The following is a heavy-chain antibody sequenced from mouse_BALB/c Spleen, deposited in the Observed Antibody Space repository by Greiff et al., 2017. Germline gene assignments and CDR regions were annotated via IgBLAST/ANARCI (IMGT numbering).Heavy chain of an antibody. CDR1: GYSITSDYA. CDR3: AREDGYPFAY. Sequence: EVHLVESGPGLVKPSQSLSLTCTVTGYSITSDYAWNWIRQFPGNKLEWMGYISYSGSTSYNPSLKSRISITRDTSKNQFFLQLNSVTTEDTATYYCAREDGYPFAYWGQGTLVTVSA. CDR2: ISYSGST. J-gene: IGHJ3*01. V-gene: IGHV3-2*02. D-gene: IGHD2-3*01.